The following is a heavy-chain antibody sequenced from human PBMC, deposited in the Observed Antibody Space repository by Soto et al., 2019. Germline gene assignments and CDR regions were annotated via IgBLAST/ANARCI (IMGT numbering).Heavy chain of an antibody. CDR1: GFRFSSYS. CDR2: ITATGDRT. D-gene: IGHD3-22*01. J-gene: IGHJ4*02. V-gene: IGHV3-23*01. Sequence: VGSVRLSCADSGFRFSSYSMSWVRQTPCKGLEWVAAITATGDRTYYADSVTGRFTISRDNSQKTHYLQMTSLRAEDTAMYYCATMNGYFEYWGQGTPVTVSS. CDR3: ATMNGYFEY.